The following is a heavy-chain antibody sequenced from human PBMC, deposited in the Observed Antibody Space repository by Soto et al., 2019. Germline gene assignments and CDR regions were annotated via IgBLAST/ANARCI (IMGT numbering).Heavy chain of an antibody. CDR3: QRDPRLADY. Sequence: GGSLRLSCAASAFTFNDHYMTWIRQAPGKGPEWLSYISGGGDIISYADSVKGRFIISRDNGKRSLYLQMNSLTLADTAVYSCQRDPRLADYWGPGTLVTVAS. J-gene: IGHJ4*02. CDR1: AFTFNDHY. V-gene: IGHV3-11*01. CDR2: ISGGGDII. D-gene: IGHD6-25*01.